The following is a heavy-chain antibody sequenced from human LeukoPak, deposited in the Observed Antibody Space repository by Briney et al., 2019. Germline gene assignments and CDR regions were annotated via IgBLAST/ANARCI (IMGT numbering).Heavy chain of an antibody. J-gene: IGHJ4*02. CDR3: ASRRDGGFLTPTSDY. V-gene: IGHV4-39*01. CDR1: GGSISSSSYY. D-gene: IGHD5-24*01. Sequence: PSETLSLTCTVSGGSISSSSYYWGWIRQPPGKGLEWIGSIYYSGSTYYNPSLKSRVTISVDTSKNQFSLKLSSVTAADTAVYYCASRRDGGFLTPTSDYWGQGTLVTVSS. CDR2: IYYSGST.